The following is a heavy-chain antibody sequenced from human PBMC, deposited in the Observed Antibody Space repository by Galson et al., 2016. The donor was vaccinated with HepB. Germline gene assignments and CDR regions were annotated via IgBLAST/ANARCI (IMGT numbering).Heavy chain of an antibody. J-gene: IGHJ6*02. Sequence: SVKVSCKASGYTFTNHYIHWVRQAPGQGLEWVGDINPSGTSTSYAQKFQGRVTVSRDTSTSTVYMELSSLRSEDTAVYYCARDLYSSSSGQEGMDIWGQGTTVTVAS. CDR3: ARDLYSSSSGQEGMDI. V-gene: IGHV1-46*01. CDR1: GYTFTNHY. D-gene: IGHD6-6*01. CDR2: INPSGTST.